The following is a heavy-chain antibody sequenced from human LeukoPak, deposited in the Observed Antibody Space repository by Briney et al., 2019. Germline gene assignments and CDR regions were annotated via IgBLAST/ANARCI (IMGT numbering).Heavy chain of an antibody. V-gene: IGHV3-33*08. CDR2: IWSDGSKK. CDR1: GFPFSSYW. Sequence: PGGSLRLSCVASGFPFSSYWMTWVRQAPGQGLEWVAVIWSDGSKKYHADSVKGRFTISRDNTKNMLYLQMNSLRAEDTAIYYCVRVGTDSIGSYPDYWGQGTLVTVTS. D-gene: IGHD3-22*01. J-gene: IGHJ4*02. CDR3: VRVGTDSIGSYPDY.